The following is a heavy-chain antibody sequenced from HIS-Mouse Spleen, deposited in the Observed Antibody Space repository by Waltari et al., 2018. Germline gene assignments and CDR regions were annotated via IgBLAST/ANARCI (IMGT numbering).Heavy chain of an antibody. V-gene: IGHV3-53*01. CDR3: AGGVGSSWYYFDY. CDR2: IYSGGST. CDR1: GFTVSSNY. Sequence: EVQLVESGGGLIQPGGSLSLSCAASGFTVSSNYMSWSRQAPGTGLEWVSVIYSGGSTYYADYVKGRFTISRDNSKNTLYLQMNSLRAEDTAVYYCAGGVGSSWYYFDYWGQGTLVTVSS. J-gene: IGHJ4*02. D-gene: IGHD6-13*01.